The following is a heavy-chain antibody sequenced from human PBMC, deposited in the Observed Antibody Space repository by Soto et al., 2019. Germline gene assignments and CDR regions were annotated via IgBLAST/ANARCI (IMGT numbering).Heavy chain of an antibody. J-gene: IGHJ3*01. V-gene: IGHV3-15*01. Sequence: GGSLRLSCAASGFTFSNAWMSWVRQAPGKGLEWVGRIKSKTDGGTTDYAAPVKGRFTISRDDSKNTLYLQMNSLKTEDTAVYYCTTAHPENYQLLRHVGDLASNWGQGTMVTVSS. CDR3: TTAHPENYQLLRHVGDLASN. CDR1: GFTFSNAW. D-gene: IGHD2-2*01. CDR2: IKSKTDGGTT.